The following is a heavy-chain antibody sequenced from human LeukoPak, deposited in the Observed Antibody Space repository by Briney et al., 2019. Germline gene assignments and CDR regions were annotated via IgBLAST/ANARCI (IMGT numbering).Heavy chain of an antibody. CDR3: AKALWDY. J-gene: IGHJ4*02. CDR2: ISHDGSNK. D-gene: IGHD3-10*01. Sequence: GGSLRLSCAASGFPFSDYGMYWVRQAPGKGLEWLAVISHDGSNKHYADSVKGRITISRDNSMNTLYLQMNSLRAEDTAVYYCAKALWDYWGQGTLVTVSS. CDR1: GFPFSDYG. V-gene: IGHV3-30*18.